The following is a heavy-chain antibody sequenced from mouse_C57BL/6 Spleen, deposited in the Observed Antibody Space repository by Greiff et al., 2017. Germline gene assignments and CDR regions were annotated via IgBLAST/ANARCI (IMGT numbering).Heavy chain of an antibody. J-gene: IGHJ1*03. Sequence: EVKLVESGGDLVKPGGSLKLSCAASGFTFSSYGMSWVRQTPDKRLEWVATISSGGSYTYYPDSVKGRFTISRDNAKNTLYLQMSSLKSEDTAMYYCARHTYYSNSGGWYFDVWGTGTTVTVSS. CDR2: ISSGGSYT. CDR1: GFTFSSYG. V-gene: IGHV5-6*01. CDR3: ARHTYYSNSGGWYFDV. D-gene: IGHD2-5*01.